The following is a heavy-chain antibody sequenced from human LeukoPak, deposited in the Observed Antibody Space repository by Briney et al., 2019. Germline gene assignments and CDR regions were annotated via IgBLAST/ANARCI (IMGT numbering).Heavy chain of an antibody. CDR2: IYYSGST. V-gene: IGHV4-39*01. D-gene: IGHD3-9*01. J-gene: IGHJ4*02. CDR3: ARNGLGYYDILTPEPRFDY. CDR1: GGSISSSSYY. Sequence: SETLSLTCTVSGGSISSSSYYWGWIRQPPGKGLEWIGSIYYSGSTYYNPSLKSRVTISVDTSKNQFSLKLSSVTAADTAVYYCARNGLGYYDILTPEPRFDYWGQGTLVTVSS.